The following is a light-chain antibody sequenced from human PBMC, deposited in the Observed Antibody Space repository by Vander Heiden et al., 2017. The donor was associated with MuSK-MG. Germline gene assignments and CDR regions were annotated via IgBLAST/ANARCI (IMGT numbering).Light chain of an antibody. Sequence: QSVLTQPPSASGTPGRRVTISCSGSSSNIGSNTVNWYQQLPGTAPKLLIYSNNQRPSGVPDRFSGSKSGTSASLAISGLQSEDEADYYCAAWDDSLNGHGVFGGGTKLTVL. J-gene: IGLJ2*01. CDR2: SNN. CDR1: SSNIGSNT. V-gene: IGLV1-44*01. CDR3: AAWDDSLNGHGV.